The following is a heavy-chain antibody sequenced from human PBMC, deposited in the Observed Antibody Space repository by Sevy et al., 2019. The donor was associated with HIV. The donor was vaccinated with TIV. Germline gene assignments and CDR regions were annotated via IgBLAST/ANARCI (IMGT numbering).Heavy chain of an antibody. Sequence: GGSLRLSCAASEFTVSSNYMSWVRQAPGKGLEWVSLIDSGGSTYYADSVKGRFTISRDNAKNTLYLQMNPLRAEDTAVYFCARDRYYDASGYYYYYYGMDVWGQGTTVTVSS. CDR2: IDSGGST. D-gene: IGHD3-22*01. CDR3: ARDRYYDASGYYYYYYGMDV. V-gene: IGHV3-66*01. CDR1: EFTVSSNY. J-gene: IGHJ6*02.